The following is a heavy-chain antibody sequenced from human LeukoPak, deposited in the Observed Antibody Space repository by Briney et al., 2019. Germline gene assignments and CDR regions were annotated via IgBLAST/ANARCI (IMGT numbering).Heavy chain of an antibody. V-gene: IGHV4-39*07. D-gene: IGHD5-18*01. Sequence: PSETLSLTCTVSGGSISSSIYYWGWIRQPPGKGLEWIGSIYNSGTTYYNPSLKSRVTISVDTSKNQFSLKLSSVTAADTAVYYCARVSDPGYDYGPFDCWGQGTLVTVSS. CDR1: GGSISSSIYY. J-gene: IGHJ4*02. CDR3: ARVSDPGYDYGPFDC. CDR2: IYNSGTT.